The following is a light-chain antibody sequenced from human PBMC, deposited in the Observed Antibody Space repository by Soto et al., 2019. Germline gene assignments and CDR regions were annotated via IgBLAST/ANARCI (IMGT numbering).Light chain of an antibody. CDR3: QQYNNWPPAT. CDR2: GAS. J-gene: IGKJ5*01. CDR1: QSVSSN. Sequence: EIVMTQSPATLSVSPGERATLSCRASQSVSSNLAWYQQKPGQAPRLLIYGASTRATGIPARFSGSGSGTEFTLTISSLQSEDFAVYYCQQYNNWPPATFAQGTRLAIK. V-gene: IGKV3-15*01.